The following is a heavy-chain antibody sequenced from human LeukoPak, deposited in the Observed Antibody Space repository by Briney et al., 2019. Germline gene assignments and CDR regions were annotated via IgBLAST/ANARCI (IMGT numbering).Heavy chain of an antibody. CDR3: ARDPPGYYDSSGYFT. Sequence: GGSLRLSCAASGFTVSSNYMSWVRQAPGKGLEWVSVIYSGGSTYYADSVKGRFTISRDNSKNKLYLQMNSLRAEDTAVYYCARDPPGYYDSSGYFTWGQGTLVTVSS. D-gene: IGHD3-22*01. V-gene: IGHV3-66*02. CDR1: GFTVSSNY. J-gene: IGHJ5*02. CDR2: IYSGGST.